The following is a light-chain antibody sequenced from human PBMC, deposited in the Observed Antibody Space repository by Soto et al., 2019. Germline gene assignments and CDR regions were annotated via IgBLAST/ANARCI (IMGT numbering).Light chain of an antibody. J-gene: IGKJ1*01. CDR3: EQYRDYSPWT. V-gene: IGKV1-5*01. Sequence: ASESISDWLAWDQQKPGKAPRLLIYDASSLESGVPSRFSGSGQRTEYALTLRSRHPYESATPNCEQYRDYSPWTFGQGTKVDIK. CDR2: DAS. CDR1: ESISDW.